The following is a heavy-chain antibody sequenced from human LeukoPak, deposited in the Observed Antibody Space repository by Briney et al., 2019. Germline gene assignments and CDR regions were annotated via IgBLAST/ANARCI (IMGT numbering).Heavy chain of an antibody. CDR2: IQNDGSNK. CDR1: GFTFSSYG. V-gene: IGHV3-30*02. J-gene: IGHJ6*03. D-gene: IGHD4-17*01. CDR3: AKDKTVSSYYFYYYMDV. Sequence: GGSLRLSCAASGFTFSSYGMHWVRQAPGKGLKWVAFIQNDGSNKYYADSVKGRFTISRDNSKKTLYLQTNSLRPEDTAVYYCAKDKTVSSYYFYYYMDVWGKGTTVTVAS.